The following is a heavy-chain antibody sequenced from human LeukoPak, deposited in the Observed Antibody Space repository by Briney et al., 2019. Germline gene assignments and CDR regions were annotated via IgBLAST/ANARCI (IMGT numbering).Heavy chain of an antibody. CDR1: GFTFSTYG. J-gene: IGHJ5*02. CDR3: ARDRLSGNNWFDP. CDR2: ISSSGSTI. D-gene: IGHD1-26*01. Sequence: PGGSLRLSCAASGFTFSTYGMHWVRQAPGKGLEWVSYISSSGSTIYYADSVKGRFTISRDNAKNSLYLQMNSLRAEDTAVYYCARDRLSGNNWFDPWGQGTLVTVSS. V-gene: IGHV3-48*04.